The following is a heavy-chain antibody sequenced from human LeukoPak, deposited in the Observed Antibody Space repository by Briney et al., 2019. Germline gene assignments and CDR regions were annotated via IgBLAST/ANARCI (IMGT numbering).Heavy chain of an antibody. CDR3: ARLRGPSFTSSYYFDY. CDR2: IYPDDSDT. D-gene: IGHD2-2*01. J-gene: IGHJ4*02. Sequence: GESLKISCKGSGYSFATYSVAWVRQMPGKGLEWMGTIYPDDSDTRHSPSFQDQVTMSADKSSSTAYLQWSGLKASDTAMYYCARLRGPSFTSSYYFDYWGQGTLVTVSS. CDR1: GYSFATYS. V-gene: IGHV5-51*01.